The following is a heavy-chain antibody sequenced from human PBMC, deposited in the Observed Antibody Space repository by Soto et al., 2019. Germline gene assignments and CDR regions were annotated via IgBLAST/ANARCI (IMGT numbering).Heavy chain of an antibody. CDR2: IYYSGST. CDR1: GGSISSGDYY. V-gene: IGHV4-31*03. D-gene: IGHD4-17*01. CDR3: ARDAPTYGDYLSYFDY. Sequence: SETLSLTCTVSGGSISSGDYYWSWIRQHPGKGLEWIGYIYYSGSTYYNPSLKSRVTISVDTSKNQFSLKLSSVTAADTAVYYCARDAPTYGDYLSYFDYWGQGTLVTVSS. J-gene: IGHJ4*02.